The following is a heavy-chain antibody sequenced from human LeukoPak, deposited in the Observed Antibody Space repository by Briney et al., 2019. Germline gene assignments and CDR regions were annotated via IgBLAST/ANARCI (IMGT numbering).Heavy chain of an antibody. D-gene: IGHD4-23*01. Sequence: SETLSHTCTVSGGSISSSSYYWSWFRQPAGKGLEWIGRIYPSGSTNYNPSLRSRVTISVDTSKNQFSLKLSSVTAADTAVYYCARARFGGNYGTDYWGQGTLVTVSS. CDR2: IYPSGST. J-gene: IGHJ4*02. CDR3: ARARFGGNYGTDY. CDR1: GGSISSSSYY. V-gene: IGHV4-61*02.